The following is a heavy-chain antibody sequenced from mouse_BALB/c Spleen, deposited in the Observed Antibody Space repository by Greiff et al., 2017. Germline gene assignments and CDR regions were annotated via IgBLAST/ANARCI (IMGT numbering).Heavy chain of an antibody. V-gene: IGHV5-4*02. CDR2: ISDGGSYT. CDR1: EYEFPSHD. CDR3: ARAYYGDGAWFAY. J-gene: IGHJ3*01. Sequence: EVQLVESGGGLVQPGESLKLSCESNEYEFPSHDMYWVRQTPEKRLEWVATISDGGSYTYYPDSVKGRFTISRDNAKNNLYLQMSSLKSEDTAMYYCARAYYGDGAWFAYWGQGTLVTVSA. D-gene: IGHD1-1*01.